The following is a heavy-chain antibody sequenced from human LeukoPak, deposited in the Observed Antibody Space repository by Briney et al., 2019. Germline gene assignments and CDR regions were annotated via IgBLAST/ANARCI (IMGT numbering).Heavy chain of an antibody. V-gene: IGHV3-66*02. CDR2: IYSDGST. CDR3: ARGEIAAALDYYYYGMGV. D-gene: IGHD6-13*01. Sequence: GGSLRLSCAASGFIVSGDFMSWVRQAPGKGLEWVSVIYSDGSTYYADSVKGRFTISRDNSKNTLYLQMNSLRAEDTAVYYCARGEIAAALDYYYYGMGVWGQGTTVTVSS. J-gene: IGHJ6*02. CDR1: GFIVSGDF.